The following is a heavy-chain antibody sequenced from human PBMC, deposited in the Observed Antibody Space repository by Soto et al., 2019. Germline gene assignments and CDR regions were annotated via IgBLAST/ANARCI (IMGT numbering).Heavy chain of an antibody. CDR3: ARRGSGSYYDY. CDR2: ISGSGGST. D-gene: IGHD1-26*01. V-gene: IGHV3-23*01. CDR1: GFTFSSYA. J-gene: IGHJ4*02. Sequence: EVQLLESGGGLVQPGGSLRLSCAASGFTFSSYAMRWVRQAPVKGLEWVSAISGSGGSTYYVDSVKGRFTISRDNSKNPLYLQMNSLRAEDTAVYYCARRGSGSYYDYWGQGTLVTVSS.